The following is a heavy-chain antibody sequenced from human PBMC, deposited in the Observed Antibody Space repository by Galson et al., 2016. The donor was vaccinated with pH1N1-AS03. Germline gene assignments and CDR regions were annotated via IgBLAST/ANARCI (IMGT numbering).Heavy chain of an antibody. CDR2: IYYSGGST. CDR1: GDSISSGSLY. J-gene: IGHJ5*02. Sequence: LSLTCTVSGDSISSGSLYWGWIRQPPGKGLEWIGSIYYSGGSTYSNPSLKSRLSMSVDTSRNQFSLRLISVTAADTAVYYCARRRGELLGCNWFDPWGQGTLVTVSS. D-gene: IGHD1-7*01. V-gene: IGHV4-39*01. CDR3: ARRRGELLGCNWFDP.